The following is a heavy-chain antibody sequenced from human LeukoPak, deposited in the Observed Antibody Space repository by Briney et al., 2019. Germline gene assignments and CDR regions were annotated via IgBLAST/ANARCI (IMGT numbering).Heavy chain of an antibody. V-gene: IGHV3-48*04. Sequence: GGSLRLSCAASGFTFSSYSMNWVRQAPGKGLEWVSYISSSSSTIYYADSVKGRFTISRDNAKNSLYLQMNSLRAEDTAVYYCARDFPRQGWEPGDFDYWGQGTLVTVSS. CDR2: ISSSSSTI. D-gene: IGHD1-26*01. CDR3: ARDFPRQGWEPGDFDY. CDR1: GFTFSSYS. J-gene: IGHJ4*02.